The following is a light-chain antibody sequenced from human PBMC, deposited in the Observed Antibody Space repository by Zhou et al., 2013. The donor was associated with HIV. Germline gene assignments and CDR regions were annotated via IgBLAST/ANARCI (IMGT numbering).Light chain of an antibody. CDR1: QTIDSS. J-gene: IGKJ5*01. Sequence: EVVMTQSPATLSASPGESVTLSCRASQTIDSSLAWYHQHPGQAPRLLIFLASTRPSGVPDRVRAVGLGQSSLSVSPTCGLKMLCLYCQQYKDALTF. CDR3: QQYKDALT. V-gene: IGKV3-15*01. CDR2: LAS.